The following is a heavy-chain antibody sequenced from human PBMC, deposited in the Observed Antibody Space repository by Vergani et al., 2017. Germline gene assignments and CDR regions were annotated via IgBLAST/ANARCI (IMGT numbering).Heavy chain of an antibody. CDR3: ARAGCGGDCPDRSFDY. J-gene: IGHJ4*02. D-gene: IGHD2-21*01. CDR1: GGTFSSYA. CDR2: IIPIFGTA. Sequence: QVQLVQSGAEVKKPGSSVKVSCKASGGTFSSYAISWVRQAPGQGLEWMGGIIPIFGTANYAQKFQGRVTITADESTSTAYMELSSLRAEDTAVYYWARAGCGGDCPDRSFDYWGQGTLVTVSS. V-gene: IGHV1-69*12.